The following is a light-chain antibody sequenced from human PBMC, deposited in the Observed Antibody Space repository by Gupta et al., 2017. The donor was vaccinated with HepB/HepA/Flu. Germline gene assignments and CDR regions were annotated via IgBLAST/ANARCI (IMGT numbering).Light chain of an antibody. CDR1: QSVSNNW. J-gene: IGKJ4*02. V-gene: IGKV3-20*01. CDR3: QQDGSSPRT. Sequence: IVLTQSPSTLSLSPGERVTISCRASQSVSNNWLAWYQQKPGQAPRLLLYDASSRATGIPDKFSGSGSGTDFTLTISRLEPEDFAVYYCQQDGSSPRTFGEGTKVEIK. CDR2: DAS.